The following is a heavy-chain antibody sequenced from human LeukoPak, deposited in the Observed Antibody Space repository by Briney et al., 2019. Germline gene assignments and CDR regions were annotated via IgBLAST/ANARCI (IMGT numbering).Heavy chain of an antibody. CDR3: ARWGSTSCYDY. V-gene: IGHV3-64*02. Sequence: PGGALRLSCAASGFTFRTYALHWVRQAPGKGLEYVSAISTNGDGTYYADSVKGRFTISRDNYKNTLFLQMGSLRADDMAVYYCARWGSTSCYDYWGQGTLVTVSS. CDR1: GFTFRTYA. CDR2: ISTNGDGT. D-gene: IGHD2-2*01. J-gene: IGHJ4*02.